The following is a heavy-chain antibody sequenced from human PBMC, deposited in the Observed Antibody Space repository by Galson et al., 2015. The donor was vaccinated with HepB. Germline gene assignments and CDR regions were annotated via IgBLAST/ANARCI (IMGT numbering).Heavy chain of an antibody. Sequence: SLRLSCAASGFTFSSYAMSWVRQAPGKGLEWVSAISGSGGSTYYADTVKGRFTISRDNSKNTLYLQMNSLRAEDTAVYYCAKDLYSGSYYADAFDIWGQGTMVTVSS. CDR2: ISGSGGST. CDR1: GFTFSSYA. D-gene: IGHD1-26*01. J-gene: IGHJ3*02. V-gene: IGHV3-23*01. CDR3: AKDLYSGSYYADAFDI.